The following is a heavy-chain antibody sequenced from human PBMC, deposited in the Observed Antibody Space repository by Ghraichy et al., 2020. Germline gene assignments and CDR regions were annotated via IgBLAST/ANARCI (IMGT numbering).Heavy chain of an antibody. D-gene: IGHD6-13*01. CDR2: INSDETST. J-gene: IGHJ4*02. CDR1: GFTFSSYW. CDR3: AKGRDGTPPSPTLIDY. V-gene: IGHV3-74*01. Sequence: LSLTCAASGFTFSSYWMHWVRQAPGKGLVWVSRINSDETSTRYADSVKGQFTISRDNAKNTLYLQMNGLRDEDTALYYCAKGRDGTPPSPTLIDYWGQGTLVTVSS.